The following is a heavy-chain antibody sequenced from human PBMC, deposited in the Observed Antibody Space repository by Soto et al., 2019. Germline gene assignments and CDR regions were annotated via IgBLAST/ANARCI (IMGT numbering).Heavy chain of an antibody. J-gene: IGHJ5*02. Sequence: SVPTLVNPTQTLTLTCTFSGFSLKSSGVGVAWIRQPPGKALEWLALVYWSDEKRYSPSLKNRLTITKDTSKNEVVLTMTNMDPLDTATYYCAHKEYYFATATYYNVRWFDPWGPGILVTVSS. D-gene: IGHD3-10*01. CDR2: VYWSDEK. CDR3: AHKEYYFATATYYNVRWFDP. CDR1: GFSLKSSGVG. V-gene: IGHV2-5*01.